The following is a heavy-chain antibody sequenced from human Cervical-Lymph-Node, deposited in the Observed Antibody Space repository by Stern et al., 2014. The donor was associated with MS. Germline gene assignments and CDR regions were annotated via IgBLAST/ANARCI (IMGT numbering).Heavy chain of an antibody. Sequence: QVQLVQTGAGMKKPGSSVKVSCKASGGSFSSYAVHWVRQAPGQAPAWMGGIIPMFGAANYAQKFQGRVTLIADESTSTVYMEMISLTSEDTAVYYGTREATAHSGTFDFWGQGTLVTV. V-gene: IGHV1-69*01. CDR2: IIPMFGAA. CDR1: GGSFSSYA. J-gene: IGHJ4*02. CDR3: TREATAHSGTFDF. D-gene: IGHD1-14*01.